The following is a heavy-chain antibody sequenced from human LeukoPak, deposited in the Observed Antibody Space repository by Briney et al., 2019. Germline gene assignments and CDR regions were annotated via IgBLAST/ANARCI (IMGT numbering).Heavy chain of an antibody. J-gene: IGHJ4*02. Sequence: PGGSLRLSRAASGFTVSDNHMNWVRQTPGKGLEWVSIIFSAGDTSYADSVKGRFTISTDSSKNTLFLQMNSLTPEDTAVYYCMRQGLGGAGRWGQGTLVTVSS. V-gene: IGHV3-66*02. D-gene: IGHD6-19*01. CDR1: GFTVSDNH. CDR2: IFSAGDT. CDR3: MRQGLGGAGR.